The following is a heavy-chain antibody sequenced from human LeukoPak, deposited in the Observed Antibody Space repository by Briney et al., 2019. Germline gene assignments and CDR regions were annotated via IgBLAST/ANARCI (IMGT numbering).Heavy chain of an antibody. J-gene: IGHJ6*03. CDR3: ARDLTQRGSSIYYYYYMDV. V-gene: IGHV4-4*07. CDR2: IYTSGST. D-gene: IGHD6-6*01. Sequence: SETLSLTCTVSGGSISSYYWSWIRQPAGKGLEWIGRIYTSGSTDYNPSLKSRVTMSVDTSKNQFSLKLSSVTAADTAVYYCARDLTQRGSSIYYYYYMDVWGKGTTVTVSS. CDR1: GGSISSYY.